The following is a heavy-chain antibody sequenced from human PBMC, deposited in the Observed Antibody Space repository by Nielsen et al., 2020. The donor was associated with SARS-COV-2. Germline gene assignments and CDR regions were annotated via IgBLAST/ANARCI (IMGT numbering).Heavy chain of an antibody. J-gene: IGHJ6*02. D-gene: IGHD2-15*01. CDR1: GGSISSSNW. CDR2: IYHSGST. CDR3: ARNNKGYCSGGSCYYYYGMDV. V-gene: IGHV4-4*02. Sequence: SETLSLTCAVSGGSISSSNWWSWVRQPPGKGLEWIGEIYHSGSTNYNPSLKSRVTISVDTSKNQFSLKLSSVTAADTAVYYCARNNKGYCSGGSCYYYYGMDVWGQGTTVTVSS.